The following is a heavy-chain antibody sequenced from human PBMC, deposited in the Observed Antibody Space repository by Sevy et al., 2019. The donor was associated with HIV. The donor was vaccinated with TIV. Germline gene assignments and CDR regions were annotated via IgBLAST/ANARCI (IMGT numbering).Heavy chain of an antibody. D-gene: IGHD3-10*01. J-gene: IGHJ5*02. CDR1: GYTFTTYD. CDR2: MNPNSRNT. CDR3: ARYYHSGSRSYFRLDP. V-gene: IGHV1-8*01. Sequence: GPVKVSCKASGYTFTTYDINWVRQATGQGLERRGWMNPNSRNTAYAQQFQGRVTMTRNTSISTAYMEMSSLRSEDTAIYYCARYYHSGSRSYFRLDPWGQGTMVAVSS.